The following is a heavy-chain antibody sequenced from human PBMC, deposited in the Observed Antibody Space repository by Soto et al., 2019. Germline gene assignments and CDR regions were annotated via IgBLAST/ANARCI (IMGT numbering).Heavy chain of an antibody. Sequence: SGPTRENPTQTHRLTCNFSVFPLSTSEVGVGWIRQPPGKALEWLALIYWDDDKRYSPSLKSRLTITKDTSKNQVVLTMTNMDPVDTATYYCAHWPEDYYGSGSYVYFDYWGQGTLVTVSS. CDR2: IYWDDDK. D-gene: IGHD3-10*01. CDR3: AHWPEDYYGSGSYVYFDY. CDR1: VFPLSTSEVG. J-gene: IGHJ4*02. V-gene: IGHV2-5*02.